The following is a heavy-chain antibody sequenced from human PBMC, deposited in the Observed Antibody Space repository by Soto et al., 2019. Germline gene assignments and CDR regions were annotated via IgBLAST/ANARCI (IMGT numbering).Heavy chain of an antibody. CDR1: GGTFSSYA. CDR2: IIPIFGTA. J-gene: IGHJ6*04. Sequence: ASVKVSCKASGGTFSSYAISWVRQAPGQGLEWMGGIIPIFGTANYAQKFQGRVTITADESTSTAYMELSSLRSEDTAVYYCARGYDFWSGQGPDYYYYGMDFWGKGTTVTVAS. D-gene: IGHD3-3*01. CDR3: ARGYDFWSGQGPDYYYYGMDF. V-gene: IGHV1-69*13.